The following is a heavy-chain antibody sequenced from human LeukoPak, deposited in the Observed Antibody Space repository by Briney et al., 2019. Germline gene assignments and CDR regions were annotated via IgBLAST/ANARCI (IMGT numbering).Heavy chain of an antibody. D-gene: IGHD5-24*01. V-gene: IGHV3-23*01. CDR2: ISGSAGST. CDR1: GFSFSDCA. Sequence: PGGSLRLSCAASGFSFSDCAMSWVRQAPGRGLESVSSISGSAGSTYYADSMKGRFTISRDNPKNTLHLEMNSLRAEDTAIYYCTKGMATIRRHIDSWGQGTLVTVSS. CDR3: TKGMATIRRHIDS. J-gene: IGHJ4*02.